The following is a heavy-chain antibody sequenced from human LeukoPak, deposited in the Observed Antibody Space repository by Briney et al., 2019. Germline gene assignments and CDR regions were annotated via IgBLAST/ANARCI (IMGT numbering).Heavy chain of an antibody. CDR3: ARDLQADDYGDKQSDY. V-gene: IGHV1-46*01. Sequence: ASVKVSCKASGGTFSSYAISWVRQAPGQGLEWMGIINPSGGSTSYAQKFQGRVTMTRDTSTSTVYMELSSLRSEDTAVYYCARDLQADDYGDKQSDYWGQGTLVTVSS. CDR2: INPSGGST. J-gene: IGHJ4*02. D-gene: IGHD4-17*01. CDR1: GGTFSSYA.